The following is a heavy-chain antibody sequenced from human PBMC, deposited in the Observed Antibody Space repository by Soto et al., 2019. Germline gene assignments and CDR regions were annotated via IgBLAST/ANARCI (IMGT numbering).Heavy chain of an antibody. J-gene: IGHJ6*02. Sequence: ASVKVSCKASGYTFTSYYMHWVRQAPGQGLEWMGIINPSGGSTSYAQKFQGRVTMTRDTSTSTVYMELSSLRSEDTAVYYCARDRVAAAGTYYYYGMDVWGQGTTVTVSS. V-gene: IGHV1-46*01. CDR3: ARDRVAAAGTYYYYGMDV. CDR2: INPSGGST. CDR1: GYTFTSYY. D-gene: IGHD6-13*01.